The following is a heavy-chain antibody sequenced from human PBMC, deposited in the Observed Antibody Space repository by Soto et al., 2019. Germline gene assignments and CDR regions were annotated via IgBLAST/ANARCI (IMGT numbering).Heavy chain of an antibody. D-gene: IGHD4-17*01. CDR3: ARGGYGGNSAWFDP. V-gene: IGHV4-34*01. CDR2: INHSGST. Sequence: QVQLQQWGAGLLKPSETLSLTCAVYGGSFSGYYWSWIRQPPGKGLEWIGEINHSGSTNYNPSLKSRVNISVDTSKNQFSLKLSSVTAADTAVYYCARGGYGGNSAWFDPWGQGTLVTVSS. J-gene: IGHJ5*02. CDR1: GGSFSGYY.